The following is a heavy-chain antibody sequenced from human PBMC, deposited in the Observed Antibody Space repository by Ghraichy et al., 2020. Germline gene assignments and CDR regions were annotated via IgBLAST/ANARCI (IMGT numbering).Heavy chain of an antibody. V-gene: IGHV1-8*01. Sequence: ASVKVSCKASGYTFTSYDINWVRQATGQGLEWMGWMNPNSGNTGYAQKFQGRVTMTRNTSISTAYMELSSLRSEDTAVYYCARGGLGYCSGGSCYSARWFDPWGQGTLVTVSS. D-gene: IGHD2-15*01. CDR2: MNPNSGNT. J-gene: IGHJ5*02. CDR1: GYTFTSYD. CDR3: ARGGLGYCSGGSCYSARWFDP.